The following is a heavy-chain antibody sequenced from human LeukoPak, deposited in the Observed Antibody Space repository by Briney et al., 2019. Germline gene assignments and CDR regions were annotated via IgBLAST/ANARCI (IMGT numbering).Heavy chain of an antibody. V-gene: IGHV3-64*01. J-gene: IGHJ4*02. CDR2: ITSIGGTT. CDR1: GFTFRSYG. CDR3: ARAMRWASDY. Sequence: GGSLRLSCAASGFTFRSYGMVWVRQAPGKGLEYVSGITSIGGTTYYGNSVKGRFTISRDNSKDTLHLQMGSLRTEDMAVYYCARAMRWASDYWGQGTLVTVAS. D-gene: IGHD4-23*01.